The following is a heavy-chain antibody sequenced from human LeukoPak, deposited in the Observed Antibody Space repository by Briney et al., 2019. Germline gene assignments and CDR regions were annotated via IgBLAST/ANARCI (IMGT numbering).Heavy chain of an antibody. J-gene: IGHJ4*02. V-gene: IGHV3-33*01. D-gene: IGHD2-15*01. CDR3: ARDISRGSLDY. CDR1: GFTFSSHG. Sequence: GRSLRLSYAASGFTFSSHGMYWVRQAPGKGLEWVALIWYDGSKKNYADSVKGRFTISRDNSKNTLYLQMNSLRAEDTAVYYCARDISRGSLDYWGQGTLVTVSS. CDR2: IWYDGSKK.